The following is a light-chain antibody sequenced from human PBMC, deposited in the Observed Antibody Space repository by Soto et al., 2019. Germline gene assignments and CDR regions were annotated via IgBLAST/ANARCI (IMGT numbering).Light chain of an antibody. Sequence: QSALTQPASVSGSPGQSITISCTGTSSDVGGYNYVSWYQQYPGKAPKLMIYDVSNRPSGVSNRFSGSKSGNTASLTISGLKAEDEADYYCNSYTGSSTLVFGGGTKLTVL. CDR1: SSDVGGYNY. J-gene: IGLJ2*01. V-gene: IGLV2-14*01. CDR3: NSYTGSSTLV. CDR2: DVS.